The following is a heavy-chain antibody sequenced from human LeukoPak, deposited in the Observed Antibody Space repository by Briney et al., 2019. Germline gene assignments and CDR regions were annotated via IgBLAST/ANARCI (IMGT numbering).Heavy chain of an antibody. J-gene: IGHJ4*02. CDR3: ARQTRYCSGGSCYGGPIDY. CDR2: IYYSGST. D-gene: IGHD2-15*01. V-gene: IGHV4-59*08. Sequence: SETLSLTCTVSGGSISGYYWSWIRQPPGKGLEWIGYIYYSGSTNYNPSLESRVTISVDTSNNQFSPKLSSVTAADTAVYYCARQTRYCSGGSCYGGPIDYWGQGTLVTVSS. CDR1: GGSISGYY.